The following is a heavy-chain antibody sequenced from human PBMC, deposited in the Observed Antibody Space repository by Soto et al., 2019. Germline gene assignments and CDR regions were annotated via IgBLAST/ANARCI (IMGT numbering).Heavy chain of an antibody. J-gene: IGHJ4*02. V-gene: IGHV3-11*06. CDR1: GFTFSDYY. CDR3: ARVSGGLYYYDSSGPTFDY. D-gene: IGHD3-22*01. CDR2: ISSSSSYT. Sequence: GGSLRLSCAASGFTFSDYYMSWIRQAPGKGLEWVSYISSSSSYTNYADSVKGRFTISRDKAKNSLYLQLNSLRAEDTAVYYCARVSGGLYYYDSSGPTFDYWGQGTLVTVSS.